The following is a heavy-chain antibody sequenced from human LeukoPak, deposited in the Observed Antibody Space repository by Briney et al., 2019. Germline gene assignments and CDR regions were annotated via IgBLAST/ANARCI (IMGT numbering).Heavy chain of an antibody. D-gene: IGHD3-10*01. CDR1: GGSITSDY. Sequence: SETLSVICTASGGSITSDYWSGIRQPPGKGLEWIAYTHYTGTTCYNPSLKSRVTISVDRSRNQFSLRLRSVTAADTAVYYCARPQWLVSMGPWFDPWGQGTLVTVSS. J-gene: IGHJ5*02. V-gene: IGHV4-59*01. CDR2: THYTGTT. CDR3: ARPQWLVSMGPWFDP.